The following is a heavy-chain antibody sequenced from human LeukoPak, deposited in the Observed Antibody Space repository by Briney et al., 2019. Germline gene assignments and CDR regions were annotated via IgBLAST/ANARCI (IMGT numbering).Heavy chain of an antibody. CDR2: IYTSGST. V-gene: IGHV4-4*07. D-gene: IGHD6-19*01. J-gene: IGHJ4*02. CDR3: ARDEAASSGSDY. Sequence: PSETLSLTCTVSGGSISSYYWSWLRQPAGKGLEWIGRIYTSGSTNYNPSLKSRVTISVDKSKNQFSLKLSSVTAADTAVYYCARDEAASSGSDYWGQGTLVTVSS. CDR1: GGSISSYY.